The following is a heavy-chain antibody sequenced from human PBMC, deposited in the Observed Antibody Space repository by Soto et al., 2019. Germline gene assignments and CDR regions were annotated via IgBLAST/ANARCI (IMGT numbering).Heavy chain of an antibody. CDR2: ISAYNGNT. CDR1: GYTFTSYG. D-gene: IGHD4-17*01. CDR3: ARDHRPGSVTTFAN. J-gene: IGHJ4*02. Sequence: GASVKVSCKASGYTFTSYGISWVRQAPGQGLEWMGWISAYNGNTNYAQKLQGRVTMTTDTSTSTAYMELRSLRSDDTAVYCCARDHRPGSVTTFANWGQGTLVTVSS. V-gene: IGHV1-18*01.